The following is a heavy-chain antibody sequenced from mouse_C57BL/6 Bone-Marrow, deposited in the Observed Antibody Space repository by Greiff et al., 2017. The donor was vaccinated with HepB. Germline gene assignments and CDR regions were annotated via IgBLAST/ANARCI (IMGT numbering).Heavy chain of an antibody. Sequence: QLQESGPELVKPGASVKISCKASGYSFTDYNMNWVKQSYGKSLEWIGVINPNYGTTSYNQKFKGKATLTVDQSSSTAYMQLNSLTSEDSAVYYCARGEDYGYDGFDYWGQGTTLTVSS. J-gene: IGHJ2*01. D-gene: IGHD2-2*01. CDR3: ARGEDYGYDGFDY. CDR1: GYSFTDYN. V-gene: IGHV1-39*01. CDR2: INPNYGTT.